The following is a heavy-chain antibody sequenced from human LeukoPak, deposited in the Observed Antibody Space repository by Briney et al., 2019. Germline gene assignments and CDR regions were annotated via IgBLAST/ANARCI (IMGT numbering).Heavy chain of an antibody. J-gene: IGHJ3*02. D-gene: IGHD5-18*01. CDR1: GFTFSSYA. Sequence: PGGSLRLSCAASGFTFSSYAMSWVRQAPGKGLEWVSATSGSGGSTYYADSVKGRFTISGDNSKNTLYLQMNNLRAEDTAVYYCAKVGYSYGYWYAFDIWGQGTMVTVSS. CDR2: TSGSGGST. CDR3: AKVGYSYGYWYAFDI. V-gene: IGHV3-23*01.